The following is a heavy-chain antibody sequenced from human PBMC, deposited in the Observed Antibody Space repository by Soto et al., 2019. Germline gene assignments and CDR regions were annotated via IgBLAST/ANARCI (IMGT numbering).Heavy chain of an antibody. CDR3: ARVGGTATELAYYYYGMDV. Sequence: ASVKVSCKASGYTFTGYYMHWVRQAPGQGLEWMGWINPNSGGTNYAQKFQGWVTMTRDTSISTAYMELSRLRSDDTAVYYCARVGGTATELAYYYYGMDVWGQGTTVTVSS. CDR1: GYTFTGYY. V-gene: IGHV1-2*04. D-gene: IGHD5-18*01. CDR2: INPNSGGT. J-gene: IGHJ6*02.